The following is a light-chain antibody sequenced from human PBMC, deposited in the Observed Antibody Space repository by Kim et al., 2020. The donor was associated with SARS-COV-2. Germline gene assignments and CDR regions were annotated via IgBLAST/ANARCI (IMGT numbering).Light chain of an antibody. CDR2: KVS. CDR1: QSLVYRDGNTY. Sequence: PASIACRSSQSLVYRDGNTYLNWLHQRPGQSPRRLSYKVSNRDSGVPDRFSGSGSGTDFTLKISRVEAEDVGVYYCMQGTHWPWTFGQGTKVDIK. J-gene: IGKJ1*01. V-gene: IGKV2-30*01. CDR3: MQGTHWPWT.